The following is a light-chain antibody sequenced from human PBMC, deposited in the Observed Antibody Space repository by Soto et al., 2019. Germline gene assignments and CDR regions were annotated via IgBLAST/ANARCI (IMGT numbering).Light chain of an antibody. V-gene: IGKV3-20*01. Sequence: EIVLTQSPGTLSLSPGETATLSCRVSQSVSSNYLAWYQQKPGQAPRLPTYGPSSRATGIPDRFSGSGSGTDFTLTISRLEPEDCAVYYCQQYGTSPWTFGQGTKVEIK. J-gene: IGKJ1*01. CDR2: GPS. CDR3: QQYGTSPWT. CDR1: QSVSSNY.